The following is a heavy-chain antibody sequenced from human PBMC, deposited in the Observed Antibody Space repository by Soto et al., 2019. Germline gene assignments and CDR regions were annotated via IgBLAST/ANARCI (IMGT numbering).Heavy chain of an antibody. V-gene: IGHV1-69*01. J-gene: IGHJ6*02. CDR2: VIPIFGTA. D-gene: IGHD2-15*01. CDR3: ARSQGGSSSLDIYYYYYYGMDV. CDR1: GGTFSSYA. Sequence: QVQLVQSGAEVKKPGSSVKVSCKAPGGTFSSYAISWVRQAPGQGLEWMGGVIPIFGTAKYAQKCQGRVTITADESTSTGYTELRSLRSEDTAVYYCARSQGGSSSLDIYYYYYYGMDVWGQGTTVTVSS.